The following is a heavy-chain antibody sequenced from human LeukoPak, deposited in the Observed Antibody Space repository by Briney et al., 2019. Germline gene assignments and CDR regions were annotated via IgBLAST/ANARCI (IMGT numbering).Heavy chain of an antibody. CDR1: GGSISSSSYY. CDR3: ARGYYDILTGDYYYMDV. D-gene: IGHD3-9*01. Sequence: PSETLSLTCTVSGGSISSSSYYWGWIRQPPGKGLEWIGSIYHSGSTNYNPSLKSRVTISVDKSKNQFSLKLSSVTAADTAVYYCARGYYDILTGDYYYMDVWGKGTTVTVSS. J-gene: IGHJ6*03. V-gene: IGHV4-39*07. CDR2: IYHSGST.